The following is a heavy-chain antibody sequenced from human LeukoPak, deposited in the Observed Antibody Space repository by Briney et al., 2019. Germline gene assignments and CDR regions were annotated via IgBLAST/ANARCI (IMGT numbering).Heavy chain of an antibody. J-gene: IGHJ4*02. CDR2: INPNSGGT. CDR3: ARDDSFDS. Sequence: ASVKVSCKASGYTFTGYYMHWVRQAPGQGREWMGWINPNSGGTNYAQKLQGRVTMNRDTSIITAYMELSRLRSDDTAVYYCARDDSFDSWGQGTLVTVSS. V-gene: IGHV1-2*02. CDR1: GYTFTGYY.